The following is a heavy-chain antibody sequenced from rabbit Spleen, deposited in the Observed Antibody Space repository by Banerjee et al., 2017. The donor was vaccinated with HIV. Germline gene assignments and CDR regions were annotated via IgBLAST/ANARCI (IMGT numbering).Heavy chain of an antibody. V-gene: IGHV1S40*01. CDR1: GVSFSISSY. CDR3: ARDLAGVIGWNFNL. CDR2: IDAGSSAFT. J-gene: IGHJ4*01. D-gene: IGHD4-1*01. Sequence: QSLEESGGDLVKPGASLTLTCTASGVSFSISSYMCWVRQAPGKGLEWIACIDAGSSAFTYFATWAKGRFTISKTSSTTVTLQMTRLTAADTATYFCARDLAGVIGWNFNLWGQGTLVTVS.